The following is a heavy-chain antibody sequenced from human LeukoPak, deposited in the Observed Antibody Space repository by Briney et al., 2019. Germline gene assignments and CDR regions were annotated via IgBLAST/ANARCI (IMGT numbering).Heavy chain of an antibody. CDR2: IYYSGST. V-gene: IGHV4-59*01. Sequence: SETLSLTCTVSGGSISSYYWSWIRQPPGKGLEWIGYIYYSGSTNYNPSLKSRVTISVDTSKNQFSLKLSSVTAADTVVYYCARVVLTHSGSYLFDYWGQGTLVTVSS. CDR1: GGSISSYY. CDR3: ARVVLTHSGSYLFDY. D-gene: IGHD1-26*01. J-gene: IGHJ4*02.